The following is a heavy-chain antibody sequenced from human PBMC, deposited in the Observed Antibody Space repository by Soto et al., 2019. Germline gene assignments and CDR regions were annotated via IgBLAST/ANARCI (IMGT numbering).Heavy chain of an antibody. J-gene: IGHJ5*02. D-gene: IGHD4-17*01. CDR3: AREGLVPYNWFDP. CDR2: IHYSGST. V-gene: IGHV4-31*03. CDR1: GGSISSGGYY. Sequence: PSETLSLTCTVSGGSISSGGYYWSWIRQHPGKGLEWIGYIHYSGSTYYNPSLKSRVTISVDTSKNQFSLKLSSVTAADTAVYYCAREGLVPYNWFDPWGQGTLVTVSS.